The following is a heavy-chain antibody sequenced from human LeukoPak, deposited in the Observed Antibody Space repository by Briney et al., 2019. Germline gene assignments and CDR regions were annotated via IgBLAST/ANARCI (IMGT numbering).Heavy chain of an antibody. J-gene: IGHJ6*04. V-gene: IGHV3-33*01. Sequence: GGSLRLSCAASGFTFSSYGMHWVRQAPGKGLEWVAVICYDGSNKYYADSVKGRFTISRDNSKNTLYLQMNRLRAEDTAVYYCARRGSGSYYNRMDVWGKGTTVTVSS. CDR2: ICYDGSNK. CDR3: ARRGSGSYYNRMDV. D-gene: IGHD3-10*01. CDR1: GFTFSSYG.